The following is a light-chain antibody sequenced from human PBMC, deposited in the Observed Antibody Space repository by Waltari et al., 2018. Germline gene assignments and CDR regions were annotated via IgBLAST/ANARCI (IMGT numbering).Light chain of an antibody. CDR1: QSLLRSNGYNY. CDR2: LGS. CDR3: MQALQTPFT. V-gene: IGKV2-28*01. Sequence: DIVMTQSPLSLPVSPGEPASISCSSSQSLLRSNGYNYLDWYLQKPGQSPQLLIYLGSNRASGVPDRFSGSGSGTDFTLKISRVEAEDVGVYYCMQALQTPFTFGPGTKVDIK. J-gene: IGKJ3*01.